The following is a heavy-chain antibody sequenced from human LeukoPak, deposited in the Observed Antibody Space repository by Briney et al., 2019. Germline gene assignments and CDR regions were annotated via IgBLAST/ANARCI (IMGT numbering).Heavy chain of an antibody. CDR2: IYYSGST. CDR1: GGSISSYY. CDR3: ARVASQSY. Sequence: PSETLSLTCTVSGGSISSYYWSWIRQPPGKGLEWIGYIYYSGSTNYNPSLKSRVTISVDTSKNQFSLKLSSVTAADTAVYYRARVASQSYWGQGTLVTVSS. V-gene: IGHV4-59*08. J-gene: IGHJ4*02.